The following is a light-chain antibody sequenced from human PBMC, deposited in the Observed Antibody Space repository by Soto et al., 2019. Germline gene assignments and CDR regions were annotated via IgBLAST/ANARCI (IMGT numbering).Light chain of an antibody. CDR1: QSVSSSY. Sequence: IVLTQSPGTLSLSPGERATLSCRASQSVSSSYLAWYQQKPGQAPRLLIYGASSRATGIPDRFSGSGSGTDFTLTISRLEPEDFAVYYCQQYGSSLITFGQGARLE. CDR3: QQYGSSLIT. J-gene: IGKJ5*01. V-gene: IGKV3-20*01. CDR2: GAS.